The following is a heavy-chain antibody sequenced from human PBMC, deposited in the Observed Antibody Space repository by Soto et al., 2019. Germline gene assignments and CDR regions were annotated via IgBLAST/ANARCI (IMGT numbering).Heavy chain of an antibody. Sequence: GWSLRLSCAASGFTFSSYEMNWVRQAPGKGLEWVSYISSSGSTIYYADSVKGRFTISRDNAKNSLYLQMNSLRAEDTAVYYCARGYDFWSGYYQLFDPWGQGTLVTVSS. CDR2: ISSSGSTI. V-gene: IGHV3-48*03. CDR1: GFTFSSYE. CDR3: ARGYDFWSGYYQLFDP. J-gene: IGHJ5*02. D-gene: IGHD3-3*01.